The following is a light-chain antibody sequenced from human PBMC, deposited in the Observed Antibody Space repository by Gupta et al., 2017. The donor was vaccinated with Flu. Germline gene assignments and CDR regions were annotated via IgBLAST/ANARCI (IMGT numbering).Light chain of an antibody. CDR1: QSVSSN. J-gene: IGKJ1*01. CDR2: SAS. CDR3: QQDKSWPPRT. V-gene: IGKV3-15*01. Sequence: EIVMTQSSATLSASPGERVTLSCRASQSVSSNLAWYQQRPGQAPRLLIHSASTRDTGIPARFSGSGYGTEFTLTITSRQSEDIAVYYCQQDKSWPPRTFGQGTKVEIK.